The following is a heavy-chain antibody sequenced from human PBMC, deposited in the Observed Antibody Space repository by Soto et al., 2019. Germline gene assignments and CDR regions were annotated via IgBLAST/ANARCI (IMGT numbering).Heavy chain of an antibody. D-gene: IGHD6-6*01. Sequence: QVQLQESGPGLVKPSQTLSLTCTVSGGSISRGVYYWSWIRQHPGKGLEWIGYIYYSGDTYYNPPLKSRVTISVDTSKNQFSLKLTSVTAADTAVYYCARVIRNIESRPRPSWFDPWGQGTLVTVSS. J-gene: IGHJ5*02. V-gene: IGHV4-31*03. CDR1: GGSISRGVYY. CDR3: ARVIRNIESRPRPSWFDP. CDR2: IYYSGDT.